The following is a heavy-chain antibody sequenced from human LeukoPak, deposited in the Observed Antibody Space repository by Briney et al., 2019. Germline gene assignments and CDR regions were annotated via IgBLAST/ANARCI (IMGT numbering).Heavy chain of an antibody. CDR1: GYTFTSYD. J-gene: IGHJ5*02. D-gene: IGHD4-17*01. V-gene: IGHV1-8*01. CDR3: ARAGGGYGDYVA. Sequence: ASVKVSCKASGYTFTSYDINWVRQTTGQGLEWMGWMNPNSGNTGYAQKFQGRVTMTRNTSISTAYMELSSLRSEDTAVYYCARAGGGYGDYVAWGQGTLVTVSS. CDR2: MNPNSGNT.